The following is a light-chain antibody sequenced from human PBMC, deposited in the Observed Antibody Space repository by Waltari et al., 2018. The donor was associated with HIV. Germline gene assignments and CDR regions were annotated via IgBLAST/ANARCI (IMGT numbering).Light chain of an antibody. Sequence: QSALTQPASVSGSPGQSITISCTGTSSDFGGYKYVSWYQQHPDKAPKLIIYDVINRPSGVSNRFSGSKSGNTASLTISGLQAEDEADYYCCSYTNTNTWVFGGGTKLTVL. CDR2: DVI. V-gene: IGLV2-14*03. CDR1: SSDFGGYKY. J-gene: IGLJ3*02. CDR3: CSYTNTNTWV.